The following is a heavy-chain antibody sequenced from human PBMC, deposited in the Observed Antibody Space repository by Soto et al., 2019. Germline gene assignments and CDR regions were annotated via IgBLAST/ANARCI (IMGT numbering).Heavy chain of an antibody. V-gene: IGHV4-59*01. D-gene: IGHD4-17*01. Sequence: SETLSLTCTVSGGSISSYYWSWIRQPPWKGLEWIGYIYYSGSTNYNPSLKSRVTISVDTSKNQFSLKLSSVTAADTAVYYCARQLASSTVTTPFDYWGQGTLVTVSS. J-gene: IGHJ4*02. CDR1: GGSISSYY. CDR3: ARQLASSTVTTPFDY. CDR2: IYYSGST.